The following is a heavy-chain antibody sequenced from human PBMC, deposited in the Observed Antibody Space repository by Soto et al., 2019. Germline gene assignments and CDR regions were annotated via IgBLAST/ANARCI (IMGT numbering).Heavy chain of an antibody. D-gene: IGHD6-13*01. CDR2: ISGSGGST. CDR1: GFTFSSYA. CDR3: AKAVGPAGGWQQLANDRPLHFDY. Sequence: GGSLRLSCAASGFTFSSYAMSWVRQAPGKGLEWVSAISGSGGSTYYADSVKGRFTISRDNSKNTLYLQMNSLRAEDTAVYYCAKAVGPAGGWQQLANDRPLHFDYWGQGTLVTVSS. J-gene: IGHJ4*02. V-gene: IGHV3-23*01.